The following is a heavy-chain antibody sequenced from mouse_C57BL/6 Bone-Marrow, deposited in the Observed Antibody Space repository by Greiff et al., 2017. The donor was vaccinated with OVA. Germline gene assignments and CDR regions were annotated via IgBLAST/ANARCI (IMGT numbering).Heavy chain of an antibody. V-gene: IGHV5-6*01. J-gene: IGHJ2*01. CDR2: ISSGGSYT. Sequence: EVQLMESGGDLVKPGGSLKLSCAASGFTFSSYGMSWVRQTPDKRLEWVATISSGGSYTYYPDSVKGRFTISRDNAKNTLYLQMSSLKSEDTAMYYCARRGGNYGFDYWGQGTTLTVSS. D-gene: IGHD2-1*01. CDR1: GFTFSSYG. CDR3: ARRGGNYGFDY.